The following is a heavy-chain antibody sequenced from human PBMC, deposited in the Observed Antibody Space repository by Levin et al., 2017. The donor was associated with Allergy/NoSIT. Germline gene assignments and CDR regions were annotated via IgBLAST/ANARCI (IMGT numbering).Heavy chain of an antibody. CDR3: ARPDLYGWYFDY. CDR1: GFTFSSYA. CDR2: ISYDGSNK. V-gene: IGHV3-30-3*01. J-gene: IGHJ4*02. Sequence: GGSLRLSCAASGFTFSSYAMHWVRQAPGKGLEWVAVISYDGSNKYYADSVKGRFTISRDNSKNTLYLQMNSLRAEDTAVYYCARPDLYGWYFDYWGQGTLVTVSS. D-gene: IGHD3-10*01.